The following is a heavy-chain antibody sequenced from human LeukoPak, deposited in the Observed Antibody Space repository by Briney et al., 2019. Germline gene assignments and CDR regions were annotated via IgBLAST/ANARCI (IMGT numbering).Heavy chain of an antibody. V-gene: IGHV3-23*01. CDR2: ISGNGDDT. Sequence: GGSLRLSCAASGFTFSNYAMSWVRQAPGKGLAWVSAISGNGDDTYYADSVKGRFTISRDNSKNTLYLQMNSLRAEDTAVYYCASAGPDPYPFEYWGQGTLVTVSS. J-gene: IGHJ4*02. CDR3: ASAGPDPYPFEY. D-gene: IGHD2-2*02. CDR1: GFTFSNYA.